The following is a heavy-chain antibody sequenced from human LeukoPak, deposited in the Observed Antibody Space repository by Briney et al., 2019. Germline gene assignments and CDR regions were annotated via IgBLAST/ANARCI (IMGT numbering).Heavy chain of an antibody. V-gene: IGHV3-7*01. J-gene: IGHJ4*02. D-gene: IGHD3-9*01. CDR1: GFSFSSYT. CDR3: ARGGARYLDS. Sequence: PGGSLRLSCVASGFSFSSYTMSWVRQAPGKGLEWVAKMKEDGSDIHYVDSVKGRFTICRDNAKNSLCLQMSSLRAEDTAVYYCARGGARYLDSWGQGILVTVSS. CDR2: MKEDGSDI.